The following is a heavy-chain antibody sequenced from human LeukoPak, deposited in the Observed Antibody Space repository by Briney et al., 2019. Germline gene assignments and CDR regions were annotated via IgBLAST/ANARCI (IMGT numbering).Heavy chain of an antibody. Sequence: GGSLRLSCAASGFTFSSYEMNWVRQAPGKGLEWVSYISSSGSTIYYADSVKGRFTISRDNAKNSLYLQMNSLRAEDTAVYYCASSGYSYGTFDYWGQGTLVTVSS. CDR2: ISSSGSTI. CDR3: ASSGYSYGTFDY. D-gene: IGHD5-18*01. J-gene: IGHJ4*02. CDR1: GFTFSSYE. V-gene: IGHV3-48*03.